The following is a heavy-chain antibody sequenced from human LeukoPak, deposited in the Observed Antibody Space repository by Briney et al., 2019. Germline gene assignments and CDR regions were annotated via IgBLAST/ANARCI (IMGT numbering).Heavy chain of an antibody. D-gene: IGHD3-10*01. CDR1: GFTFSSYW. CDR3: ARDLAYYGSGSYYRFSVTDY. Sequence: SGGSLRLSCAASGFTFSSYWMSWVRQAPGKGLEWVANIKQDGSEKYYVDSVKGRFTISRDNAKNSLYLQMDSLRAEDTAVYYCARDLAYYGSGSYYRFSVTDYWGQGTLVTVSS. V-gene: IGHV3-7*01. CDR2: IKQDGSEK. J-gene: IGHJ4*02.